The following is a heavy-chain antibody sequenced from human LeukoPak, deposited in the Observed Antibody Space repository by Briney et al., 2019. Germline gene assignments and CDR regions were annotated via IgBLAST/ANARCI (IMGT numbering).Heavy chain of an antibody. CDR1: EFTFSSYS. Sequence: GGSLRLSCAASEFTFSSYSMNWVRQAPGKGLEWVSSISSSSSYIYYADSVKGRFTISRDNAKDSLYLQMNSLRAEDTAVYYCARDRFYGDYGWFDYWGQGTLVTVSS. CDR2: ISSSSSYI. D-gene: IGHD4-17*01. J-gene: IGHJ4*02. V-gene: IGHV3-21*01. CDR3: ARDRFYGDYGWFDY.